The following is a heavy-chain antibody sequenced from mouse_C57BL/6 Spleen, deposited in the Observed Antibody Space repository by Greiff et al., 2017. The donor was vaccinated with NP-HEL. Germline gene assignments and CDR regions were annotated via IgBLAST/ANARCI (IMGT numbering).Heavy chain of an antibody. J-gene: IGHJ1*03. CDR2: IDPANGNT. Sequence: VQLQQSVAELVRPGASVKLSCTASGFNIKNTYMHWVKQRPEQGLEWIGRIDPANGNTKYAPKFQGKATITADTSSNTAYLQLSSLTSEYTAIYYCASSSYCDYEDWYFDVWGTGTTVTVSS. D-gene: IGHD2-4*01. V-gene: IGHV14-3*01. CDR3: ASSSYCDYEDWYFDV. CDR1: GFNIKNTY.